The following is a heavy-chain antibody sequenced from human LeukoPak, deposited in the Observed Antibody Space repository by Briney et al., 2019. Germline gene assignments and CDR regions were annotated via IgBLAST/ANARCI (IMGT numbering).Heavy chain of an antibody. CDR2: ISSSSSYI. V-gene: IGHV3-21*01. CDR1: GFTFSSYS. CDR3: ARVRYSSSSHWFDP. Sequence: GGSLRLSCAASGFTFSSYSMNWVRQAPGKGLEWVSSISSSSSYIYYADSVKGRFTVSRDNAKNSLYLQMNSLRAEDTAVYYCARVRYSSSSHWFDPWGQGTLVTVSS. J-gene: IGHJ5*02. D-gene: IGHD6-6*01.